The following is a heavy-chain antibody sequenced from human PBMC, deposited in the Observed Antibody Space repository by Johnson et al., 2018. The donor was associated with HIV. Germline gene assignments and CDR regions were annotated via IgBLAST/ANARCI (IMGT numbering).Heavy chain of an antibody. Sequence: QVQLVESGGGVVQPGKSLRLSCAASGFTFRTFPMHWVRQAPGKGLEWMAFIRYDGSNKYYADSVKGRFTISRDNSKNTLYLQMNSLRAEDTAVYYCAKDRDSYGYGGAFDIWGQGTMVTVSS. CDR3: AKDRDSYGYGGAFDI. D-gene: IGHD5-18*01. V-gene: IGHV3-30*02. CDR2: IRYDGSNK. CDR1: GFTFRTFP. J-gene: IGHJ3*02.